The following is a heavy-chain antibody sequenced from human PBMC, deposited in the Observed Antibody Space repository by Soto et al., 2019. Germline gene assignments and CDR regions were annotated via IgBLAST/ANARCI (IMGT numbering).Heavy chain of an antibody. CDR3: ARDFGPREAYYGMDV. V-gene: IGHV1-69*13. Sequence: SVKVSSKSCVGAFSSYAMSLVRQAPGQGLEWMGGIIPIFGTANYAQKFQGRVTITADESTSTAYMELSSLRSEDTAVYYCARDFGPREAYYGMDVWGQGTTVTVSS. CDR1: VGAFSSYA. CDR2: IIPIFGTA. J-gene: IGHJ6*02. D-gene: IGHD3-10*01.